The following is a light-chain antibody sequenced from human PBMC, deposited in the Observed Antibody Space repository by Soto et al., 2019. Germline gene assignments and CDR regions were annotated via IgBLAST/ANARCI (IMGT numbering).Light chain of an antibody. CDR3: MSFTNSRSYV. J-gene: IGLJ1*01. CDR1: NNDVGAYDY. CDR2: RVS. Sequence: QSALTQPASVSGSPGQSITISCSGTNNDVGAYDYVSWYQQHPGKPPKLMISRVSNRPPGVSSRFSGSKSGNTASLTISGLQPEDDADYHCMSFTNSRSYVFGTGTKVTVL. V-gene: IGLV2-14*01.